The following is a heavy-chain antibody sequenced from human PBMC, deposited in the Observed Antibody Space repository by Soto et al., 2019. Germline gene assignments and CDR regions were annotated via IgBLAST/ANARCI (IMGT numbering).Heavy chain of an antibody. J-gene: IGHJ5*02. D-gene: IGHD3-22*01. Sequence: GASVKVFCKVSGYTLTELSMHWVRQAPGKGLEWMGGFDPEDGETIYAQKFQGRVTMTEDTSTDTAYMELSSLRSEDTAVYYCATDHIAYYYDSSGYYFDPWGQGTLVTVSS. V-gene: IGHV1-24*01. CDR1: GYTLTELS. CDR2: FDPEDGET. CDR3: ATDHIAYYYDSSGYYFDP.